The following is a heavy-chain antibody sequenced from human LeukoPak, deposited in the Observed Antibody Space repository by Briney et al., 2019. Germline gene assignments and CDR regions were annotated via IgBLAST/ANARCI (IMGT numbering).Heavy chain of an antibody. J-gene: IGHJ4*02. CDR2: ISSSGSTI. CDR1: GGSFSGYY. V-gene: IGHV3-11*01. Sequence: LSLACAVYGGSFSGYYWSWIRQAPGKGLEWVSYISSSGSTIYYADSVKGRFTISRDNAKNSLYLQMNSLRAEDTAVYYCARAEAVAGLVDYWGQGTLVTVSS. D-gene: IGHD6-19*01. CDR3: ARAEAVAGLVDY.